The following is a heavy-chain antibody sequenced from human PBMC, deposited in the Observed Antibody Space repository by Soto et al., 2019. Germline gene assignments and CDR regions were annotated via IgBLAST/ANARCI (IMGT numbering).Heavy chain of an antibody. CDR2: IGVSGGNT. Sequence: GGSLRLSCAASGFVFSSYAMSWARQAPGKGLEWVSSIGVSGGNTYYADSVKGRFTISRDNSKNTLFLQMNNVRAEDTAVYFCARCGTLWYRTNWFDPWGLGTLVTVS. J-gene: IGHJ5*02. V-gene: IGHV3-23*01. CDR1: GFVFSSYA. CDR3: ARCGTLWYRTNWFDP. D-gene: IGHD1-26*01.